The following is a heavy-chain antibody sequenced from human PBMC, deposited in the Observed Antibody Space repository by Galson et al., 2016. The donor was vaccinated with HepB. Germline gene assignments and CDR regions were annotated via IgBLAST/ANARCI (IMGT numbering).Heavy chain of an antibody. CDR2: ISYDGSKK. V-gene: IGHV3-30-3*01. CDR1: GFSFSHYA. CDR3: ARDGGYSYGSFDH. D-gene: IGHD5-18*01. J-gene: IGHJ4*02. Sequence: SLRLSCAPSGFSFSHYAMHRVRQAPGKGLEWVAVISYDGSKKFYGDSVKGRFTISRDNSKNTLYLQMHSLRPDDTAVYYCARDGGYSYGSFDHWGQGTLVTVSS.